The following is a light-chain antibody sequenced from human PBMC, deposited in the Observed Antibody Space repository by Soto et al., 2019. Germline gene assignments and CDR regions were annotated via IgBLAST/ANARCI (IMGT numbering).Light chain of an antibody. CDR2: DAS. V-gene: IGKV1-5*01. J-gene: IGKJ5*01. CDR3: QQSETYTLT. Sequence: DIQMTQSPSTLSASVGDRVTITCWASQTISTWLAWYQNKPGKDPNLLIYDASTLMSGVPSRFSGSGSGTEFNLTISRLQTGDFATYYCQQSETYTLTFGQGTRLEIK. CDR1: QTISTW.